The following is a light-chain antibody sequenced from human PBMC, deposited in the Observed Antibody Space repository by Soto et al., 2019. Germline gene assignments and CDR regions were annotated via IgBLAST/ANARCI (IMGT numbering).Light chain of an antibody. V-gene: IGKV1-5*03. CDR3: QQYRDYSCT. J-gene: IGKJ1*01. Sequence: IQMTQSPSTVSASVGDRVAITCRASQSIGIWLAWYQQKPGKAPRFLIYTASTLLGGVPSRFSGSGSGTEFNHTISSLQPDDFATYYCQQYRDYSCTFGQGTKVEIK. CDR2: TAS. CDR1: QSIGIW.